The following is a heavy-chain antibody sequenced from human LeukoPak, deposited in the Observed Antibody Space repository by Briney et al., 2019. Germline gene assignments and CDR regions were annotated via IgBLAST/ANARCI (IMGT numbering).Heavy chain of an antibody. J-gene: IGHJ6*03. D-gene: IGHD2-2*01. CDR1: GFTFSIYS. CDR2: ITTTSSVI. V-gene: IGHV3-48*01. Sequence: GGSLRLSCAASGFTFSIYSMNWVRQAPGKGLEWVSYITTTSSVIYYGDSVKGRFTVSRDNAENSLYLQMSSLRSEDTAVYYCARDRPGRAGPGYCSSTSCYEGYYYYYMDVWGKGTTVTVSS. CDR3: ARDRPGRAGPGYCSSTSCYEGYYYYYMDV.